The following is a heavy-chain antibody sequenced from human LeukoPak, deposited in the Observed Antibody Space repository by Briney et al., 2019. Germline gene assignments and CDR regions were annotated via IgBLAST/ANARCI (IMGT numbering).Heavy chain of an antibody. J-gene: IGHJ4*02. D-gene: IGHD6-19*01. CDR3: ATLIAVAGNIDY. Sequence: PGGSLRLSCAASGFTFDDYAMHWVRQAPGKGLEWVSGISWNSGSIGYADSVKGRFTISRDNAKNSLYLQMNSLRAEDTALYYCATLIAVAGNIDYWGQGTLVTVSS. CDR1: GFTFDDYA. V-gene: IGHV3-9*01. CDR2: ISWNSGSI.